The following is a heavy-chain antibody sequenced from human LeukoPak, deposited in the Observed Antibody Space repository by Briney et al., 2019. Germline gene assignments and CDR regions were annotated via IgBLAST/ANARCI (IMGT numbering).Heavy chain of an antibody. J-gene: IGHJ6*02. V-gene: IGHV3-30-3*01. CDR1: GFTFSSYA. Sequence: GGSLRLPCAASGFTFSSYAMHWVRQAPGKGLEWVAVISYDGSNKYYADSVKGRFTISRDNSKNTLYLQMNSLRAEDTAVYYCARDLPITMVRGVTFYYYYGMDVWGQGTTVTVSS. CDR2: ISYDGSNK. CDR3: ARDLPITMVRGVTFYYYYGMDV. D-gene: IGHD3-10*01.